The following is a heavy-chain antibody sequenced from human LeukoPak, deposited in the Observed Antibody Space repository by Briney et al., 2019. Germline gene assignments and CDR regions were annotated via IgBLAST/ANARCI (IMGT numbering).Heavy chain of an antibody. CDR3: GRVTATGKYYYYYYMDV. J-gene: IGHJ6*03. Sequence: SVKVSCKASGNTFNNYAISWVRQAPGQGLEWIGGIVPMFGTGNYAQKFQGRVTITADESTSTAYMELSSLRSEDTAVYYCGRVTATGKYYYYYYMDVWGKGTTVTVSS. CDR2: IVPMFGTG. V-gene: IGHV1-69*13. CDR1: GNTFNNYA. D-gene: IGHD5-18*01.